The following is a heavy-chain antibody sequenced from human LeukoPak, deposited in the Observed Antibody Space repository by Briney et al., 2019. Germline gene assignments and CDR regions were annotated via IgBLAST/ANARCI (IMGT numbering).Heavy chain of an antibody. CDR2: IYPGDSDT. D-gene: IGHD2-15*01. J-gene: IGHJ6*02. Sequence: GESLKISCEGSGYSFTSYWIGWVRQMPGKGLEWMGIIYPGDSDTRYSPSFQGQVTISADKSISTAYLQWSSLKASDTAMYYCARHGLGYCSGGSCYSYYYYGMDVWGQGTTVTVSS. V-gene: IGHV5-51*01. CDR3: ARHGLGYCSGGSCYSYYYYGMDV. CDR1: GYSFTSYW.